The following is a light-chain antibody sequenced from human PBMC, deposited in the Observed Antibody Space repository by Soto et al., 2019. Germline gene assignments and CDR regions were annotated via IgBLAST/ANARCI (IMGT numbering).Light chain of an antibody. CDR3: QQYGSSPRT. Sequence: EIVLTQSPGTLSLSPGEGATLSCRASQSVSSSSLAWYQQKPGQAPRLLIDGASRRATGIPDRFSGSGSGTDFTLTINSLEPEDFAVYYCQQYGSSPRTFGQGTKVDTK. V-gene: IGKV3-20*01. J-gene: IGKJ1*01. CDR2: GAS. CDR1: QSVSSSS.